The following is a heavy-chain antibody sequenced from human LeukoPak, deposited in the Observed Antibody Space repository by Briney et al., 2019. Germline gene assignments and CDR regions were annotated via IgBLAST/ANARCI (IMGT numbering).Heavy chain of an antibody. CDR1: GYTFTSYG. CDR2: ISAYNGNT. J-gene: IGHJ6*02. V-gene: IGHV1-18*01. CDR3: ARVVSYDILTGHYGMDV. D-gene: IGHD3-9*01. Sequence: ASVKVSCKASGYTFTSYGISWVRRAPGQGLEWMGWISAYNGNTNYAQKLQGRVTMTTDTSTSTAYMELRSLRSDDTAVYYCARVVSYDILTGHYGMDVWGQGTTVTVSS.